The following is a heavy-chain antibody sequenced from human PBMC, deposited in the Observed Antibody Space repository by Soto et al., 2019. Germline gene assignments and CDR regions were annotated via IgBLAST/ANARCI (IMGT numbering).Heavy chain of an antibody. D-gene: IGHD5-18*01. CDR1: EYTFTDYY. J-gene: IGHJ5*01. CDR3: ATAAYSTSWYDF. CDR2: INPSGGST. Sequence: QVQLVQSGAEVKKPGASVKLSCKSSEYTFTDYYIHWVRQAPGQGLEWMGLINPSGGSTSYAQKFQGRFTMTRETSTSTVYMELSSLRSEDTAVYYCATAAYSTSWYDFWGQGTLVTVSS. V-gene: IGHV1-46*01.